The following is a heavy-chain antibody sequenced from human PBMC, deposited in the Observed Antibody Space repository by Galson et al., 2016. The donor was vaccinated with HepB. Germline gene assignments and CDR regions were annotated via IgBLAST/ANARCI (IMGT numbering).Heavy chain of an antibody. CDR2: IYWDDDK. Sequence: PALVKPTQTLTLTCTFSGFPLSTSGVGVGWIRQPPGKALEWLALIYWDDDKRYSPSLKSRLTITKDTSKNQVVLTMTNMDPVDTATYYCAHSDYDFWTGPGGVDVWGRGTTVTVSS. J-gene: IGHJ6*02. D-gene: IGHD3-3*01. V-gene: IGHV2-5*02. CDR1: GFPLSTSGVG. CDR3: AHSDYDFWTGPGGVDV.